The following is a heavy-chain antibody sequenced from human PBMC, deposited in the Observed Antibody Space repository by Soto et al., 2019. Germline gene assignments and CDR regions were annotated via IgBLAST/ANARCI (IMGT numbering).Heavy chain of an antibody. V-gene: IGHV1-3*01. CDR2: INAGNGNT. CDR3: ARDSLEGCSGGSCYYPFDY. J-gene: IGHJ4*02. CDR1: GYTFTSYA. Sequence: QVQLVQSGAEVKKPGASVKVSCKASGYTFTSYAMHWVRQAPGQRLEGMGWINAGNGNTKYSQKFQGRVTITRDTSASTAYMELSSLRSEDTAVYYCARDSLEGCSGGSCYYPFDYWGQGTLVTVSS. D-gene: IGHD2-15*01.